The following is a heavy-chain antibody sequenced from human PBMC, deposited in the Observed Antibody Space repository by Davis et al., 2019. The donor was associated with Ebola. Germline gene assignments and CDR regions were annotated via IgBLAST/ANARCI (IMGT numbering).Heavy chain of an antibody. CDR3: ARQDIAARPPYHKYAMDV. J-gene: IGHJ6*02. CDR2: VYYNGNS. Sequence: MPSETLSLTCITFDGSINPYYWHWIRQPPGKGLEWIGYVYYNGNSYYNSSLKTRVTISVATSKNQFSLNLNSVTAADTAVYICARQDIAARPPYHKYAMDVWGQGATVTVSS. V-gene: IGHV4-59*08. CDR1: DGSINPYY. D-gene: IGHD6-6*01.